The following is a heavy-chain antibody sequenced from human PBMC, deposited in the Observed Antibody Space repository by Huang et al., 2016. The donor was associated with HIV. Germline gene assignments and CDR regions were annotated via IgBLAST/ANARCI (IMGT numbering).Heavy chain of an antibody. J-gene: IGHJ3*01. V-gene: IGHV1-69*13. CDR3: AKRGGAWGSPYAFDL. D-gene: IGHD3-16*01. CDR1: GGSFNNFG. Sequence: QVQLVQSGAEVRKPGSSVKVSCRASGGSFNNFGINWVRKAPGQGLEGRGGIIPSFGKRNDAQRFKDRVTITADETTGVVHLEVTSLRSDDTAVYFCAKRGGAWGSPYAFDLWGPGTMVTVSS. CDR2: IIPSFGKR.